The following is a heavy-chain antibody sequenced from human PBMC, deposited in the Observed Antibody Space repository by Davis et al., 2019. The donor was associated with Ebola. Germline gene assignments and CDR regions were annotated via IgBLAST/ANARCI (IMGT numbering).Heavy chain of an antibody. Sequence: GESLKISCTASGFTFGDYAMSWVRQAPGKGLEWVGFFRSKAYGGTTEYAASVKGRFTISRDDSKSIAYLQMNSLKTEDTAVYYCTSNMITFFGVIVYYYYGMDVWGQGTTVTVSS. CDR3: TSNMITFFGVIVYYYYGMDV. J-gene: IGHJ6*02. CDR2: FRSKAYGGTT. CDR1: GFTFGDYA. D-gene: IGHD3-16*01. V-gene: IGHV3-49*04.